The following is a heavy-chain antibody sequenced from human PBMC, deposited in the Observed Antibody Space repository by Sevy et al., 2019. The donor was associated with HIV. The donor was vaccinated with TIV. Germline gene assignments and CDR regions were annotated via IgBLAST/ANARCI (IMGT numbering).Heavy chain of an antibody. D-gene: IGHD1-20*01. CDR2: IYYSGST. CDR3: ARVGFNWNDVDY. Sequence: SETLSLTCSVSGGSMNIYYWSWIRQPPGKGLEWIGFIYYSGSTNYNPSLKSRVTISVAPSKNQVSLKLGSVTGADTAVYYCARVGFNWNDVDYWGQGTLVTVSS. CDR1: GGSMNIYY. V-gene: IGHV4-59*01. J-gene: IGHJ4*02.